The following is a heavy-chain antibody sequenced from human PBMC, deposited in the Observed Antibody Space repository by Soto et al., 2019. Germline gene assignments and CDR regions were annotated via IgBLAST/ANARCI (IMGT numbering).Heavy chain of an antibody. J-gene: IGHJ4*02. Sequence: QVQLVEAGGGVVQPGRSLRLSCAASGFTFSNYAIHWVRQAPGKGLEWVAVLSYDGNNIHYADSVKGRFTVSRDNSKNTLFLHLNWLRTEDTALYYCARGPIVDAAMVTNYFDYWGQGTLVTVSS. D-gene: IGHD5-18*01. V-gene: IGHV3-30-3*01. CDR3: ARGPIVDAAMVTNYFDY. CDR1: GFTFSNYA. CDR2: LSYDGNNI.